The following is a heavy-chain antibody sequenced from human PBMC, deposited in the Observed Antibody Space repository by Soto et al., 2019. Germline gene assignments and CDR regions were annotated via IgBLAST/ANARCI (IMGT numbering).Heavy chain of an antibody. D-gene: IGHD2-15*01. V-gene: IGHV1-8*01. J-gene: IGHJ2*01. Sequence: QVQLVQSGAEVKKPGASVKVSCKASGYTFTSDEINWVRQATGQGLEWMGWMNPNSGNTGYAQMFQGRVTMTRNTSISTAYMELSSLRSEDTAVSYCARGIVLVVPDEHWYFDLWGRGTLVTVSS. CDR2: MNPNSGNT. CDR1: GYTFTSDE. CDR3: ARGIVLVVPDEHWYFDL.